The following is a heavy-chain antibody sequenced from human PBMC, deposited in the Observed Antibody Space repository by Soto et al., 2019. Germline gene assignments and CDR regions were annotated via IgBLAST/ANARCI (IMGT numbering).Heavy chain of an antibody. V-gene: IGHV4-39*01. Sequence: PSETLSLTXTVSGGSISSSSYYWGWIRQPPGKGLEWIGSIYYSGSTYYNPSLKSRVTISVDTSKNQFSLKLSSVTAADTAVYYCARLRPPGIYYYDSSGYFDYWGQGTLVTSPQ. CDR3: ARLRPPGIYYYDSSGYFDY. D-gene: IGHD3-22*01. CDR2: IYYSGST. J-gene: IGHJ4*02. CDR1: GGSISSSSYY.